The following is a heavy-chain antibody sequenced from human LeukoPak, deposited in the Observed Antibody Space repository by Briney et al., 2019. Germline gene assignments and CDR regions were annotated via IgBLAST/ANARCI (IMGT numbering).Heavy chain of an antibody. D-gene: IGHD3-16*02. CDR2: FDPEDGET. V-gene: IGHV1-24*01. Sequence: ASVKVSCKASGYTFTGYYMHWVRQAPGKGLEWMGGFDPEDGETIYAQKFQGRVTMTEDTSTDTAYMELSSLRSEDTAVYYCATDVPLRLGELSLDEFDYWGQGTLVTVSS. CDR3: ATDVPLRLGELSLDEFDY. CDR1: GYTFTGYY. J-gene: IGHJ4*02.